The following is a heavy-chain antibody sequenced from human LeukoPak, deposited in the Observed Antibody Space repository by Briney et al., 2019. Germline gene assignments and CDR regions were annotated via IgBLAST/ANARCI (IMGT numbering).Heavy chain of an antibody. Sequence: GGSLRLSCAASAFTFSDYWMTWVRQAPGKGLEWVSAISGSGGSTYYADSVKGRFTISRDNSKNTLYLQMNSLRAEDTAVYYCAKAVYYDSSGYYDYWGQGTLVTVSS. D-gene: IGHD3-22*01. CDR2: ISGSGGST. CDR3: AKAVYYDSSGYYDY. CDR1: AFTFSDYW. V-gene: IGHV3-23*01. J-gene: IGHJ4*02.